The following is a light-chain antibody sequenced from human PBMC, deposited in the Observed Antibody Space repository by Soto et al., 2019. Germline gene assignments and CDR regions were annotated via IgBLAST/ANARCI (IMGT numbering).Light chain of an antibody. V-gene: IGLV3-27*01. CDR1: VLAKKY. J-gene: IGLJ2*01. CDR3: YSAAGINLVV. Sequence: SYELTQPSSVSVSPGQTAIITCSGDVLAKKYARWFQQKPGQAPGLLIYNDSERPSGIPERFSGSTSGSTVTLTISGAQVEDEADYYCYSAAGINLVVFGGGTKLTVL. CDR2: NDS.